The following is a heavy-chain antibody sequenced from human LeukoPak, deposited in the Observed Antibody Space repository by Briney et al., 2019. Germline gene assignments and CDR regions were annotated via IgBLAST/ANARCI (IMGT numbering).Heavy chain of an antibody. D-gene: IGHD5/OR15-5a*01. CDR1: GYTFTRHG. Sequence: ASVKVSCKASGYTFTRHGISWVRQAPGQGLEWMGWSSTYNGQSYYTQKFHGRVIMTTDTSRTTVYLEGRSLRSDDTAVYYCARTGVSGTLLFFHYFDPWGQGTLVTVSP. CDR2: SSTYNGQS. V-gene: IGHV1-18*01. CDR3: ARTGVSGTLLFFHYFDP. J-gene: IGHJ5*02.